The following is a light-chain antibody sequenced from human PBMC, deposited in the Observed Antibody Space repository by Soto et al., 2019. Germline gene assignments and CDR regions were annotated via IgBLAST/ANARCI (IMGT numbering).Light chain of an antibody. CDR2: ESS. CDR3: QQYNNWPPIT. J-gene: IGKJ5*01. Sequence: EIVLTQSPVALSLSPGERATLSCRASESVRSSYLDWYQQKPGQAPRLLIYESSNRATGIAARFSGSGSGTEFTLTISSLQSEDFAVYYCQQYNNWPPITFGQGTRLEIK. V-gene: IGKV3D-15*01. CDR1: ESVRSSY.